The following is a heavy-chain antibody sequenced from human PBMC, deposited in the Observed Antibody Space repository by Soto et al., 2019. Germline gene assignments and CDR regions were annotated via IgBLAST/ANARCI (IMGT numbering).Heavy chain of an antibody. CDR2: INPASGHT. CDR3: GRSVVGATGEILYNAMDV. D-gene: IGHD1-26*01. CDR1: GYTFTTYA. V-gene: IGHV1-3*01. J-gene: IGHJ6*02. Sequence: QVQLVQSGAEVKKPGASVKVSCKASGYTFTTYALHWVRQAPGQRPEWMGWINPASGHTKYSKRFQDRVTITRDTSASTGYMELSSRRFEDTAVYYCGRSVVGATGEILYNAMDVWGQGTTVTVSS.